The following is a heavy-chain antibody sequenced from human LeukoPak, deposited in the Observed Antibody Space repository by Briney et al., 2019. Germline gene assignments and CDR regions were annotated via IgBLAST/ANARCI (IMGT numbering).Heavy chain of an antibody. D-gene: IGHD6-6*01. V-gene: IGHV4-59*01. CDR3: ARGFRPVEY. CDR2: IYYSGSS. Sequence: SETLSLTCTVSGSSINSYYWSWIRQPPGKGLEWIGYIYYSGSSNHSPSLKSRVAMSVDTSKNQFSLRLSSVTAADTAVYYCARGFRPVEYWGQGTLVTVSS. CDR1: GSSINSYY. J-gene: IGHJ4*02.